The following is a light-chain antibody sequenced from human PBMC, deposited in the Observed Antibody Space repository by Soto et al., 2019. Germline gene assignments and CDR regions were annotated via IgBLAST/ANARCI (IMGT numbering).Light chain of an antibody. CDR1: SSDVGGYNY. V-gene: IGLV2-14*01. CDR3: SSYTSSSTPYVV. CDR2: EVS. J-gene: IGLJ2*01. Sequence: QSALTQPASVSGSTGRSITISCTGTSSDVGGYNYVSWYQQQPGKAPKLVIYEVSNRPSGVSNRFSGSKAGNTASLTISGLQAEDEADYYCSSYTSSSTPYVVFGGGTKLTVL.